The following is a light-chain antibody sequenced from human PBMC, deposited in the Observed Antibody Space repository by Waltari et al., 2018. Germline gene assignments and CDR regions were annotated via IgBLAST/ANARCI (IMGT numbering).Light chain of an antibody. CDR1: QSISTY. CDR3: QQGNDFPLT. J-gene: IGKJ4*01. CDR2: SVS. V-gene: IGKV1-39*01. Sequence: DVHMTQSPSSLSASVGDRVTITCRASQSISTYLNWYQQKPGKAPNLLMYSVSTLQSGVPSRFSGSGSGTDFTLTISNLQPEDFATYYCQQGNDFPLTFGGGTKVEI.